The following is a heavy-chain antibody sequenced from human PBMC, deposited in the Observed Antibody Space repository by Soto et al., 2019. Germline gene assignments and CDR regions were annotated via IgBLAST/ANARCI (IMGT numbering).Heavy chain of an antibody. CDR3: ARGPLGNSFDY. Sequence: GGSLRLSCAASGFTFSSYGMHWVRQAPGKGLEWVAVIWYDGSNKYYADSVKGRFTISRDNSKNTLYLQMNSLRAEDTAVYYCARGPLGNSFDYWGQGTLVTVSS. J-gene: IGHJ4*02. V-gene: IGHV3-33*01. CDR2: IWYDGSNK. CDR1: GFTFSSYG.